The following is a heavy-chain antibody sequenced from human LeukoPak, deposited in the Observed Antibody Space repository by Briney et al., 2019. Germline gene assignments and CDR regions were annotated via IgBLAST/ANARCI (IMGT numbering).Heavy chain of an antibody. CDR2: IYTSGST. CDR3: ATQSATYYYYYMDV. CDR1: GGSISSGSYY. D-gene: IGHD2-15*01. Sequence: SQTLSLTCTVSGGSISSGSYYWSWIRQPAGKGLEWIGRIYTSGSTNYNPSLKSRVTISVDTSKNQFSLKLSSVTAADTAVYSCATQSATYYYYYMDVWGKGTTVTVSS. J-gene: IGHJ6*03. V-gene: IGHV4-61*02.